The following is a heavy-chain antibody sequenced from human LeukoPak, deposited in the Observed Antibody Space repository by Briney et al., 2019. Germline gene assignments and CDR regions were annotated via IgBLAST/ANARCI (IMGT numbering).Heavy chain of an antibody. CDR1: GFTFSSYE. D-gene: IGHD5-18*01. J-gene: IGHJ6*03. Sequence: GGSLRLSCAASGFTFSSYEMNWVRQAPGKGLEWVSYISSSGSTIYYADSVKGRFTISRDNAKNSLYQQMNSLRAEDTAVYYCARQLYSYGSWYMDVWGKGTTVTISS. CDR3: ARQLYSYGSWYMDV. V-gene: IGHV3-48*03. CDR2: ISSSGSTI.